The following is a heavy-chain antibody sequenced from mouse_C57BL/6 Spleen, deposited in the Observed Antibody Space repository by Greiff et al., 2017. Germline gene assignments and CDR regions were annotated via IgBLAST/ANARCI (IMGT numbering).Heavy chain of an antibody. V-gene: IGHV1-64*01. CDR2: IHPNSGST. CDR1: GYTFTSYW. Sequence: QVQLQQPGAELVKPGASVKLSCKASGYTFTSYWMHWVKQRPGQGLEWIGMIHPNSGSTNYNEKFKSKATLTVDKSSSTAYMQLSSLTSEDSAVYYGAIDYDSRRYAMDYWGQGTSVTVSS. J-gene: IGHJ4*01. D-gene: IGHD1-1*01. CDR3: AIDYDSRRYAMDY.